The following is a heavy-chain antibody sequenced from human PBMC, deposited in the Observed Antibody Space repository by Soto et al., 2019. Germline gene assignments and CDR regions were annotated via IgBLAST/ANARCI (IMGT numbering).Heavy chain of an antibody. V-gene: IGHV3-30-3*01. CDR2: ISYDGSNK. CDR1: GFTFSSYA. CDR3: AKGKQWLVLGVYYFDY. Sequence: QVQLVESGGGVVQPGRSLRLSCAASGFTFSSYAMHWVRQAPGKGLEWVAVISYDGSNKYYADSVKGRFTISRDNSKNTLYLQMNSLRAEDTAVYYCAKGKQWLVLGVYYFDYWGQGTLVTVSS. D-gene: IGHD6-19*01. J-gene: IGHJ4*02.